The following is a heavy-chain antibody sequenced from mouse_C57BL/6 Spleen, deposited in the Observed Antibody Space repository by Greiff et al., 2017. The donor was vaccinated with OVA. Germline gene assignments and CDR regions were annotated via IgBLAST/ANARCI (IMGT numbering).Heavy chain of an antibody. Sequence: VQVVESGPGLVQPSQSLSITCTVSGFSLTSYGVHWVRQSPGKGPEWLGVIWSGGSTDYNAAFISRLSISKDNSKSQVFFKMNSLQADDTAIYYCARSYYSKLDYWGQGTTLTVSS. V-gene: IGHV2-2*01. CDR3: ARSYYSKLDY. D-gene: IGHD2-5*01. CDR2: IWSGGST. CDR1: GFSLTSYG. J-gene: IGHJ2*01.